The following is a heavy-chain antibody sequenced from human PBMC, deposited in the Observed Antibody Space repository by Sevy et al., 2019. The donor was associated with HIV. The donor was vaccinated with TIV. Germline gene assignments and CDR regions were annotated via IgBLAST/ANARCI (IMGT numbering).Heavy chain of an antibody. CDR1: GFTFSDYY. CDR3: ARGVLLRYFDWLSPDDY. D-gene: IGHD3-9*01. Sequence: GGSLRRSCAASGFTFSDYYMSWIRQAPGKGLEWVSYISSSGSTIYYADSVKGRFNISRENAKNSLYLQMNSLRAEDTAVYYCARGVLLRYFDWLSPDDYWGQGTLVTVSS. J-gene: IGHJ4*02. CDR2: ISSSGSTI. V-gene: IGHV3-11*01.